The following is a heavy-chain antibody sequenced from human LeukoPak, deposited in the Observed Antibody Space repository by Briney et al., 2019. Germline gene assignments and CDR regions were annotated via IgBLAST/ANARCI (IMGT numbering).Heavy chain of an antibody. CDR3: ARGWGGYSSYPPDY. CDR1: GFTFSSYW. V-gene: IGHV3-7*01. J-gene: IGHJ4*02. CDR2: IKQDGSEK. Sequence: GGSLRLSCAASGFTFSSYWMNWVRQAPGKGLEWVANIKQDGSEKYYVDSVKGRFTISRDNAKNSLYLQMNSLRVEDTAIYYCARGWGGYSSYPPDYWGQGTLVTVSS. D-gene: IGHD5-12*01.